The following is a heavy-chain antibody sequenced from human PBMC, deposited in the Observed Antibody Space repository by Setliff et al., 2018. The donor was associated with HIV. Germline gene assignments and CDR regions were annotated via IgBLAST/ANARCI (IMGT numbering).Heavy chain of an antibody. D-gene: IGHD3-22*01. Sequence: PSETLSLTCSVSGVSVSTTSYYWAWIRQPPGKGLEWIGSISYSEGTFDNASLKSRVTMSVDTSKNQFSLKLTSVTAADTAIYYCARENGWLFGWFDPWGQGTPVTVSS. CDR1: GVSVSTTSYY. V-gene: IGHV4-39*07. J-gene: IGHJ5*02. CDR3: ARENGWLFGWFDP. CDR2: ISYSEGT.